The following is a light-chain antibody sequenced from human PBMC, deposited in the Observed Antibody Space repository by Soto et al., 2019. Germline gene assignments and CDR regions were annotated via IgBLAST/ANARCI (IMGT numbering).Light chain of an antibody. J-gene: IGKJ1*01. CDR3: QQSYSSPPT. V-gene: IGKV1-39*01. CDR1: QSISNH. Sequence: DIQMTQSPSSLSASVEDRVIITCRASQSISNHLNWYQQKPGKAPKLLIFAASSLQSGVPSSFSGSRSGPDFTLTISSLQPEDFATYYCQQSYSSPPTFGQGNKVEIK. CDR2: AAS.